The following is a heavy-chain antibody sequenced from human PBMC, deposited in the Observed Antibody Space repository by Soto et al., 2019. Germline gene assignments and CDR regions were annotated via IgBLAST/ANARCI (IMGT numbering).Heavy chain of an antibody. CDR1: GFTFSNAW. CDR3: TSQQLILLRFLEWLSYFDY. V-gene: IGHV3-15*01. Sequence: PGGSLRLSCAASGFTFSNAWMSWVRQAPGKGLEWVGRIKSKTDGGTTDYAAPVKGRFTISRDDSKNTLYLQMNSLKTEDTAVYYCTSQQLILLRFLEWLSYFDYWGQGTLVTVSS. J-gene: IGHJ4*02. CDR2: IKSKTDGGTT. D-gene: IGHD3-3*01.